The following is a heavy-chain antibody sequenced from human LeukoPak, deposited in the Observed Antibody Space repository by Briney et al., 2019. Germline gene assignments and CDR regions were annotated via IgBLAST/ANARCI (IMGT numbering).Heavy chain of an antibody. CDR3: TRLATRYGNYDYGNYFEY. V-gene: IGHV4-59*01. J-gene: IGHJ4*02. D-gene: IGHD4-17*01. CDR2: IYYSGST. CDR1: GDSISNYY. Sequence: TSETLSLTCTVSGDSISNYYRSWIRQPPGKGLEWIGYIYYSGSTNYNPSLKSRVTISIDTSKNQFSLKLSSVTAAGTAVYYCTRLATRYGNYDYGNYFEYWGQGTLVTVSS.